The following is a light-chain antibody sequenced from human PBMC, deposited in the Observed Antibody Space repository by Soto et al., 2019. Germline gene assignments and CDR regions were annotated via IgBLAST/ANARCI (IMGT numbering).Light chain of an antibody. CDR2: TAG. V-gene: IGLV1-44*01. CDR1: SSNIGSNT. Sequence: QSVLTQPLSASASPVQRVTISCSGGSSNIGSNTVAWYQHLPGTAPPRLIFTAGQRPSGVTGRFSGYKSGTSASLAISGLQSEDEGDYYCSAWDNSLNGYVFGPGTKLTVL. CDR3: SAWDNSLNGYV. J-gene: IGLJ1*01.